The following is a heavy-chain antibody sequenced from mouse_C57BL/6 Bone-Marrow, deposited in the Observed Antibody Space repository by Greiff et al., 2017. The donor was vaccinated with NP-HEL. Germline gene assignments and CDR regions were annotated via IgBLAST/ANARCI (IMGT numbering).Heavy chain of an antibody. V-gene: IGHV1-81*01. Sequence: VQLQQSGAELARPGASVKLSCKASGYTFTSYGISWVKQRTGQGLEWIGEIYPRSGNTYYNEKFKGKATLTADKSSSTAYMELRSLTSEDSAVYFCAVYYGNSAWFAYWGQGTLVTVSA. CDR2: IYPRSGNT. CDR3: AVYYGNSAWFAY. D-gene: IGHD2-1*01. J-gene: IGHJ3*01. CDR1: GYTFTSYG.